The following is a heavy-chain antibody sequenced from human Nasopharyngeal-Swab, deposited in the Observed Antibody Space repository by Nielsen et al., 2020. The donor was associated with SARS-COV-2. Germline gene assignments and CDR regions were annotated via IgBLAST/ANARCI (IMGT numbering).Heavy chain of an antibody. CDR2: ISSSSSTI. Sequence: GESLKISCAASGFTFSSYSMNWVRQAPGKRLEWVSYISSSSSTIYYADSVKGRFTISRDNAKNSLYLQMNSLRDEDTAVYYCFQTDPAFDIWGQGTMVTVSS. CDR1: GFTFSSYS. D-gene: IGHD1-14*01. V-gene: IGHV3-48*02. J-gene: IGHJ3*02. CDR3: FQTDPAFDI.